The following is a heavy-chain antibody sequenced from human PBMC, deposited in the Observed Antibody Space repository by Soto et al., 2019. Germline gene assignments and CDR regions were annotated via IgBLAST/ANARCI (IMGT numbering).Heavy chain of an antibody. D-gene: IGHD3-10*01. CDR3: VRNWRYYGGDYFYGMDA. CDR2: IYWDDDE. V-gene: IGHV2-5*02. Sequence: ITLKESGPTLVKPTQTLTLTCTFSGFSLNTGGVGVGWVRQPRGKAMEWLALIYWDDDERYRPSLRSRLNITKDTINNQVVLTMTNMDPEDTDTYYRVRNWRYYGGDYFYGMDAWGQGTTVTVSS. CDR1: GFSLNTGGVG. J-gene: IGHJ6*02.